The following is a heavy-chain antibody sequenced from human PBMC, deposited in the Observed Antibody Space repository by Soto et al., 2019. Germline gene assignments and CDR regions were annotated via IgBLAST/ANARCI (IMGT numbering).Heavy chain of an antibody. V-gene: IGHV3-7*03. CDR3: ARGYYSDSSGYYYDAFDI. CDR1: EFTFSSYW. J-gene: IGHJ3*02. CDR2: KKDDGSEK. Sequence: LRLSCAGSEFTFSSYWMNWVRQAPGKGLEWVANKKDDGSEKYYVDSVKGRFTISRDNAKNSLYLQMNSLRAEDTAVYYCARGYYSDSSGYYYDAFDIWGQGTMVTVSS. D-gene: IGHD3-22*01.